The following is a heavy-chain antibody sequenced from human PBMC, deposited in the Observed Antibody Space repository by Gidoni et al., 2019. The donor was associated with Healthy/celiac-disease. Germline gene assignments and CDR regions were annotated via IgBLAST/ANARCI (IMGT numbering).Heavy chain of an antibody. Sequence: SQKFQGRVTITRDTSASTAYMELSSLRSEDTAVYYCARGANYYDSSGYFDYWGQGTLVTVSS. CDR3: ARGANYYDSSGYFDY. V-gene: IGHV1-3*01. D-gene: IGHD3-22*01. J-gene: IGHJ4*02.